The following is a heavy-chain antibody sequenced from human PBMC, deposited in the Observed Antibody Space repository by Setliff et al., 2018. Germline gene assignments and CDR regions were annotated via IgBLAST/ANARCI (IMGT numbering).Heavy chain of an antibody. V-gene: IGHV1-69*13. D-gene: IGHD6-19*01. CDR1: GGTFSNSA. Sequence: SVKVSCKAFGGTFSNSAINWVRQAPGQGLEWMGGIIPIRGAADYAQKFQGKVIITADGSTSTAYMELTSLRSDDAAVYYCARGPSGWSSATSRYYFYMDVWGKGATVTVSS. J-gene: IGHJ6*03. CDR2: IIPIRGAA. CDR3: ARGPSGWSSATSRYYFYMDV.